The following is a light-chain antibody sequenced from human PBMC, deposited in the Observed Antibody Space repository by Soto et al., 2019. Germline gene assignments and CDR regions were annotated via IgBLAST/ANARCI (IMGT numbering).Light chain of an antibody. Sequence: DIQMTQSPSSLSASVGDRVTITCLASQGIGTYLNWYHQEPGKAPKLLIYAASSLQSGVPSRFSGSGSETDFTLTISSLQPEDFATYSCQQSYSTTWTFGQGTKVDIK. V-gene: IGKV1-39*01. J-gene: IGKJ1*01. CDR1: QGIGTY. CDR2: AAS. CDR3: QQSYSTTWT.